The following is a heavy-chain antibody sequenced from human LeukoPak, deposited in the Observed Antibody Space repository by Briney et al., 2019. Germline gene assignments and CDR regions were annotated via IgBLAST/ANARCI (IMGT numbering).Heavy chain of an antibody. CDR3: ARGLGPGDAPPELSIGNYYYYYGMDV. V-gene: IGHV4-34*01. J-gene: IGHJ6*02. Sequence: GSLRLSCAASGFAVSNNYMSWIRQPPGKGLEWIGEINHSGSTNYNPSLKSRVTISVDTSKNQFSLKLSSVTAADTAVYYCARGLGPGDAPPELSIGNYYYYYGMDVWGQGTTVTVSS. CDR1: GFAVSNNY. CDR2: INHSGST. D-gene: IGHD4-17*01.